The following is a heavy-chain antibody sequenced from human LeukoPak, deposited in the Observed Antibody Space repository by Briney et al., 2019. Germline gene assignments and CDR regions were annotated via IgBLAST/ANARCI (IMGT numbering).Heavy chain of an antibody. CDR2: IYYSGST. V-gene: IGHV4-59*08. J-gene: IGHJ3*02. Sequence: KASETLSLTCTVSGGSISSYYWSWIRQPPGKGLEWIGYIYYSGSTNYNPSLKSRVTISVDTSKNQFSLKLSSVTAADTAVYYCARQLSTMVRGVICRAFDIWGQGTMVTVSS. CDR3: ARQLSTMVRGVICRAFDI. CDR1: GGSISSYY. D-gene: IGHD3-10*01.